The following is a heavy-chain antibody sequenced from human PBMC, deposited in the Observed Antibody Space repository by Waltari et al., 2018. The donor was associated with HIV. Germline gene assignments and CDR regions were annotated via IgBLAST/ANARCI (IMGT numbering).Heavy chain of an antibody. Sequence: EVQLVESGGGWVQPGGSLRLSCAASGFTFSSYSMNWVRQAPGEGLEWVSFMSSSSSTIYYADAVKGRFTISRDNAKNSLYLQMNSLRAEDTAVYYCARRATGGVDYWGQGTLVTVSS. CDR2: MSSSSSTI. CDR3: ARRATGGVDY. J-gene: IGHJ4*02. D-gene: IGHD3-16*01. CDR1: GFTFSSYS. V-gene: IGHV3-48*01.